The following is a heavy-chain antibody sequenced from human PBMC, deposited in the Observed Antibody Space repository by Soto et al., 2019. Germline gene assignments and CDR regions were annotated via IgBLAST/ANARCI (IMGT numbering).Heavy chain of an antibody. V-gene: IGHV1-18*01. CDR3: ARDGLGYYDGSGSPLLYY. D-gene: IGHD3-22*01. Sequence: QVQLVQSGAEVKKPGASVKVSCKASGYTFTRYGISWVRQAPGQGLEWMGWISGYTGDTEYAQKLKDRVTLTTDTSTNTAYMELRSLRSDDTAVYYCARDGLGYYDGSGSPLLYYWGQGTLVTGSS. CDR1: GYTFTRYG. J-gene: IGHJ4*02. CDR2: ISGYTGDT.